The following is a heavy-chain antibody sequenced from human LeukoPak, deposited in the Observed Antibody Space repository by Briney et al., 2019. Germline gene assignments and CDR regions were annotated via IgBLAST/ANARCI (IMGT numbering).Heavy chain of an antibody. D-gene: IGHD3-10*01. V-gene: IGHV4-59*01. CDR2: IYYSGST. CDR1: GGSISNYY. J-gene: IGHJ4*02. CDR3: AGAMVRGADDY. Sequence: SETLSLTCTVSGGSISNYYWSWIRQPPGKGLEWIGYIYYSGSTNYNPSLKSRVTISVDTSKNQFSLKLSSVTAADTAVYYCAGAMVRGADDYWGQGTLVTVSS.